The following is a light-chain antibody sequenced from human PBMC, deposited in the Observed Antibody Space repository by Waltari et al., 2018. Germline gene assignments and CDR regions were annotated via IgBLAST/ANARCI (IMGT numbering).Light chain of an antibody. Sequence: DIVMTQSPLSLPVTPVEPSSISCRSSPGLLHVDGNNYLNWYLQKPVQSPQLLVYMGSNRADGVPDRFSGSGSGTDFTLKISRVEAEDVGVYYCMQPLETPWTFGQGTKVEIK. CDR2: MGS. CDR3: MQPLETPWT. CDR1: PGLLHVDGNNY. V-gene: IGKV2-28*01. J-gene: IGKJ1*01.